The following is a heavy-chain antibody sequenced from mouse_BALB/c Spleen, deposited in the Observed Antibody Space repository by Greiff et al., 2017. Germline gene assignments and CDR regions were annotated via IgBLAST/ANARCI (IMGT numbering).Heavy chain of an antibody. V-gene: IGHV1-87*01. Sequence: QVQLQQSGAELARPGASVKLSCTASGYTFTSYWMQWVKQRPGQGLEWIGAIYPGDGDTRYTQKFKGKATLTADKSSSTAYMQLSSLASEDSAVYYCARKAYWYFDVWGAGTTVTVSA. CDR1: GYTFTSYW. CDR2: IYPGDGDT. J-gene: IGHJ1*01. CDR3: ARKAYWYFDV.